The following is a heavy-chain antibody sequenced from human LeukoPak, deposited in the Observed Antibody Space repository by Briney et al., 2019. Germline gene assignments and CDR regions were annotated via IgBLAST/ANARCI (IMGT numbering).Heavy chain of an antibody. D-gene: IGHD6-13*01. CDR1: GFTFGDYA. V-gene: IGHV3-49*04. Sequence: PGRSLRLSCTASGFTFGDYAMSWVRQAPGKGLEWVGFIRSKAYGGTTEYAASVKGRFTISRDDSKSIAYLQMNSLKTEDTAVYYCTRTLSQYSSSWYYVVWGKGTTVTVSS. J-gene: IGHJ6*04. CDR2: IRSKAYGGTT. CDR3: TRTLSQYSSSWYYVV.